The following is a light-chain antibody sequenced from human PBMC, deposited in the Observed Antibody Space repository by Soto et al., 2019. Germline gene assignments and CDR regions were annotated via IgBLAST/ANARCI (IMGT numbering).Light chain of an antibody. V-gene: IGLV2-14*01. J-gene: IGLJ2*01. CDR3: SSYASSTTLDVL. CDR2: EVS. CDR1: SSDVGSYKY. Sequence: QSALTQPASVSGSPGQSITISCTGTSSDVGSYKYVSWYQHRPGTAPKLMIFEVSNRPSGVSTRFSGSKSGNTASLTIAGLQADDEGDYYCSSYASSTTLDVLFGGGTKVTVL.